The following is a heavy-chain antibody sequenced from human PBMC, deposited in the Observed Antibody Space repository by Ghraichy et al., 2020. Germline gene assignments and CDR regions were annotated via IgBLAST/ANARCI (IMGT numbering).Heavy chain of an antibody. CDR1: GGSISSYY. V-gene: IGHV4-59*01. CDR3: ARGDCSGGSCYPDAFFDY. D-gene: IGHD2-15*01. J-gene: IGHJ4*02. CDR2: IYYSGST. Sequence: SLTCTVSGGSISSYYWSWIRQPPGKGLEWIGYIYYSGSTNYNPSLKSRVTISVDTSKNQFSLKLSSVTAADTAVYYCARGDCSGGSCYPDAFFDYWGQGTLVTVSS.